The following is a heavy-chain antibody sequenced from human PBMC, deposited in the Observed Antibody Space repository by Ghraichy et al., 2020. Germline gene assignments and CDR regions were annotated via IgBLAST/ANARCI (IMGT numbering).Heavy chain of an antibody. J-gene: IGHJ6*02. CDR2: IYYSGST. CDR1: GGSISSSSYY. Sequence: SETLSLTCTVSGGSISSSSYYWGWIRQPPGKGLEWIGSIYYSGSTYYNPSLKSRVTISVDTSKNQFSLKLSSVTAADTAVYYCARRGLVTIFGVVTQLFYYYYGMDVWGQGTTVTVSS. V-gene: IGHV4-39*01. CDR3: ARRGLVTIFGVVTQLFYYYYGMDV. D-gene: IGHD3-3*01.